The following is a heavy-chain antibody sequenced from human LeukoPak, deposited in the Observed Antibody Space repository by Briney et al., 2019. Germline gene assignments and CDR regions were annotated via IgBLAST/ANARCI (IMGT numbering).Heavy chain of an antibody. V-gene: IGHV4-34*01. CDR2: INHSGST. CDR3: ARVLDYGGNSGVVDY. J-gene: IGHJ4*02. Sequence: NPSETLSLTCAVYGGSFSGYYWSWIRQPPGKGLEWIGEINHSGSTNYNPSLKSRVTVSVDTSKNQFSLKLSSVTAADTAVYYCARVLDYGGNSGVVDYWGQGTLVTVSS. D-gene: IGHD4-23*01. CDR1: GGSFSGYY.